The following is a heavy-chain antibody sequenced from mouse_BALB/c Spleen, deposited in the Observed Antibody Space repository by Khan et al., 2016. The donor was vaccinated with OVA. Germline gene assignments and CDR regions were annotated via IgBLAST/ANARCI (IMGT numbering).Heavy chain of an antibody. V-gene: IGHV1S29*02. J-gene: IGHJ3*01. CDR3: TSSGYGSFAF. CDR1: GYTFTDYN. Sequence: VQLQQPGPELVKPGASVKISCKASGYTFTDYNMDWVKQSHGKSLEWIGYIYPNSGGTGYNQKFKTKATLTVDISSSTAYMELRSLTSEDSAVYYCTSSGYGSFAFWGQGTLVTVSA. CDR2: IYPNSGGT. D-gene: IGHD1-2*01.